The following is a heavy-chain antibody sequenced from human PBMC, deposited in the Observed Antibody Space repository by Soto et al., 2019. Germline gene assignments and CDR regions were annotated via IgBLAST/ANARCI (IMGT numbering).Heavy chain of an antibody. V-gene: IGHV2-26*01. CDR1: GLSISDSEMG. CDR3: SRRHLAVAVSPWFDP. J-gene: IGHJ5*02. Sequence: QVTLKESGPVLVKPTETLTLRCTVSGLSISDSEMGVSWIRQPPGKALEWLAHIDSSGEKSYRTFLKSRLTISKDTDKSQIVLIMTKMDPADTGTYYCSRRHLAVAVSPWFDPWGQGTLVTVSS. CDR2: IDSSGEK. D-gene: IGHD2-15*01.